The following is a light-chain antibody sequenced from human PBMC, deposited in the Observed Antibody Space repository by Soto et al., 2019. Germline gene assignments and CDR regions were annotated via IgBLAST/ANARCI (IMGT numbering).Light chain of an antibody. CDR1: SSDVGGYNY. Sequence: QSALTQAASVSGSPGQSITISCTGTSSDVGGYNYVSWYQQHPGKAPKLMIYDVSNRPSGISNRFSGSKSGNTASLTISGLQAEDEADYYCNSYTSSSTVVFGGGTKLTVL. CDR2: DVS. J-gene: IGLJ2*01. V-gene: IGLV2-14*01. CDR3: NSYTSSSTVV.